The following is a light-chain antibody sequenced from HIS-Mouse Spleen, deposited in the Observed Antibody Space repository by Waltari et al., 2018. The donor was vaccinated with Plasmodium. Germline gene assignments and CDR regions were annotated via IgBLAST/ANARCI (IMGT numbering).Light chain of an antibody. CDR3: QQYNNWSFT. J-gene: IGKJ3*01. Sequence: ELVMTQSPATLSVSPGERATLSCSASQSVRSNLACYQQKPGQAPRLLIYGASTRATGIPARFSGSGSGTEFTLTISSLQSEDFAVYYCQQYNNWSFTFGPGTKVDIK. CDR1: QSVRSN. V-gene: IGKV3-15*01. CDR2: GAS.